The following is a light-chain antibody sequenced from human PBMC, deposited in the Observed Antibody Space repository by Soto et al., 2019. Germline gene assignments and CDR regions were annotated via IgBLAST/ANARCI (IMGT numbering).Light chain of an antibody. CDR2: WAS. J-gene: IGKJ2*01. V-gene: IGKV4-1*01. Sequence: DIVMTQSPDSLAVSLGERATINCKSSQSVLYSSNNKNYLAWYQQKPGQPPKLLIYWASTRESGVPDRFSGSGSGTDFTLTITSQRAEDVGVYYCQQYYDTPYTFGQGTKLEIK. CDR1: QSVLYSSNNKNY. CDR3: QQYYDTPYT.